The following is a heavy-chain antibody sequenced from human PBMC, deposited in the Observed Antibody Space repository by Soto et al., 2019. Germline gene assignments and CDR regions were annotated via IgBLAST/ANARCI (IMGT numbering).Heavy chain of an antibody. J-gene: IGHJ5*02. V-gene: IGHV4-39*02. CDR3: ARWEAVAGTHWFDP. D-gene: IGHD6-13*01. Sequence: SETLSLTCTVSGGSISSSSYYWGWIRQPPGKGLEWIGSIYYSGSTYYNPSLKSRVTIFGDTSKNYFSLKLSSVTAADTAVYYCARWEAVAGTHWFDPWGQGTLVTVSS. CDR2: IYYSGST. CDR1: GGSISSSSYY.